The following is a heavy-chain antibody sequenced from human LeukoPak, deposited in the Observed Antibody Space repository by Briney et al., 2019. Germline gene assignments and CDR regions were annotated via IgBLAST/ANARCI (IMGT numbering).Heavy chain of an antibody. CDR3: AREGGSVVPAAMKNFDY. J-gene: IGHJ4*02. CDR1: GYTFTGYY. V-gene: IGHV1-2*02. Sequence: ASVKVSCTASGYTFTGYYMHWVRQAPGQGLEWMGWINPNSGGTNYAQKFQGRVSMTSDTSISTAYMELSGLRSDDTAVYYCAREGGSVVPAAMKNFDYWGQGTLVTVSS. D-gene: IGHD2-2*01. CDR2: INPNSGGT.